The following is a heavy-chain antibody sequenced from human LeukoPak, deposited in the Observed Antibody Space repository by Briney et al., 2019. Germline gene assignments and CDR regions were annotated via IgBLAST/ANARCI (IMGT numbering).Heavy chain of an antibody. J-gene: IGHJ5*02. Sequence: SETLSLTCTVSGGPISSGGYYWSWIRQHPGKGLEWIGYIYYSGSTYYNPSLKSRVTISVDTSKNQFSLKLSSVTAADTAVYYCARSAKFDARAAMVTAWGQGTLVTVSS. D-gene: IGHD5-18*01. CDR3: ARSAKFDARAAMVTA. CDR1: GGPISSGGYY. CDR2: IYYSGST. V-gene: IGHV4-31*03.